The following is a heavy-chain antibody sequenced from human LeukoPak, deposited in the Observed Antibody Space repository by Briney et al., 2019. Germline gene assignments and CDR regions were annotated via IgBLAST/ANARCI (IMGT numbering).Heavy chain of an antibody. V-gene: IGHV1-2*02. CDR2: INPNSGGT. J-gene: IGHJ4*02. D-gene: IGHD5-12*01. CDR1: RYTFTGYY. Sequence: ASVKVSCKASRYTFTGYYMHWVRQSPGQGLEWMGWINPNSGGTNYAQKFQGRVTMTRDTSISTAYMELSRLRSDDTAVYYCARALTPFIVATTAHDYWGQGTLVTVSS. CDR3: ARALTPFIVATTAHDY.